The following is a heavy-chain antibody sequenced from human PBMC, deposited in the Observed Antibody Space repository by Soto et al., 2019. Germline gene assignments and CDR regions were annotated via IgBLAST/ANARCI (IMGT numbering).Heavy chain of an antibody. Sequence: QVQLQESGPGLVKPSQTLSLTCTVSGGSISSGDYYWSWIRQPPGKGLEWIGYIYYSGSTYYNPSPTSRXXIXVXLSKTQFSLKLSSVTAADTAVYYCARVVPAAMTIDYWGQGTLVTVSS. CDR2: IYYSGST. V-gene: IGHV4-30-4*01. CDR1: GGSISSGDYY. D-gene: IGHD2-2*01. J-gene: IGHJ4*02. CDR3: ARVVPAAMTIDY.